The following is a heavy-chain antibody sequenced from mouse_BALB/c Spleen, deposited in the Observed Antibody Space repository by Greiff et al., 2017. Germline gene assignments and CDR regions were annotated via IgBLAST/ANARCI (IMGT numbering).Heavy chain of an antibody. CDR1: GFTFSSYG. CDR2: ISSGGSYT. Sequence: EVQLVESGGDLVKPGGSLKLSCAASGFTFSSYGMSWVRQTPDKRLEWVATISSGGSYTYYPDSVKGRFTISRDNAKNTLYLQMSSLKSEDTAMYYCARWEPYYGNYYAMDDRGQGTAVTVSS. D-gene: IGHD2-10*01. CDR3: ARWEPYYGNYYAMDD. V-gene: IGHV5-6*01. J-gene: IGHJ4*01.